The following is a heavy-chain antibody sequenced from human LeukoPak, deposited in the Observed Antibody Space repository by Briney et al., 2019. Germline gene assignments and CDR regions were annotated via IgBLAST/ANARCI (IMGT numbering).Heavy chain of an antibody. CDR2: IITIFGTA. D-gene: IGHD3-9*01. V-gene: IGHV1-69*01. CDR3: ARGNDILTGSISDAFDI. CDR1: GGTFSSYA. J-gene: IGHJ3*02. Sequence: ASVKVSCKASGGTFSSYAISWVRQAPGQGLEWMGGIITIFGTANYARKFQGRVTITADESTSTAYMELSSLRSEDTAVYYCARGNDILTGSISDAFDIWGQGTMVTVSS.